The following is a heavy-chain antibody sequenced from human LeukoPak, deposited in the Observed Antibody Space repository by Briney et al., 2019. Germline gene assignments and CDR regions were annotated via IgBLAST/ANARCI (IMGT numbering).Heavy chain of an antibody. J-gene: IGHJ6*03. CDR1: GYTFTGYY. V-gene: IGHV1-2*02. D-gene: IGHD3-10*01. CDR3: ARDLPLLWFGELPGYMDV. CDR2: INPNSGGT. Sequence: ASVKVSCKASGYTFTGYYMHWVRQAPGQGLEWMGWINPNSGGTNYAQKFQGRVTMTRDTSISTAYMELSRLRSDDTAVYYCARDLPLLWFGELPGYMDVWGKGTTVTVSS.